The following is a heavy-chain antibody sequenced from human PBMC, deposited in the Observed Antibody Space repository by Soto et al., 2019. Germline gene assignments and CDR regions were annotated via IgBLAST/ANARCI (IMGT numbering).Heavy chain of an antibody. CDR1: GFTFSSYW. CDR3: ARDSRRNWNYVSYNWFYP. D-gene: IGHD1-7*01. CDR2: IKQDGSEK. V-gene: IGHV3-7*01. J-gene: IGHJ5*02. Sequence: EVQLVESGGGLVQPGGSLRLSCAASGFTFSSYWMSWVRQAPGKGLEWVANIKQDGSEKYYVDSVKGRFTISRDYAKISLYLQMNSLRAEDTAVYYCARDSRRNWNYVSYNWFYPWGQGTLVTVSS.